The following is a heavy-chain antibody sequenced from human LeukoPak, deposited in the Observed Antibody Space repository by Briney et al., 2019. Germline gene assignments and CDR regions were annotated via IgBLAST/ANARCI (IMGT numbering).Heavy chain of an antibody. CDR2: MNPNNGDR. CDR1: GYTFTNYH. D-gene: IGHD6-25*01. V-gene: IGHV1-8*03. J-gene: IGHJ4*02. CDR3: ARTTSFTASGYDF. Sequence: EASVKVSCKASGYTFTNYHLNWVRQATGQGLEWMGWMNPNNGDRGYAQEFQGRVSITRDTSISTVYMELSRLRFEDTAIYFCARTTSFTASGYDFWGQGTLVTVSS.